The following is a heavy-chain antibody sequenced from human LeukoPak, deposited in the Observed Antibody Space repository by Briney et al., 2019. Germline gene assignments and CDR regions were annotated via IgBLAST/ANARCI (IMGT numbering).Heavy chain of an antibody. CDR2: IRYDGSNK. D-gene: IGHD1-26*01. CDR1: GFTFSSYG. V-gene: IGHV3-30*02. Sequence: GGSLRLSCAASGFTFSSYGMHWVRQAPGKGPEWVAFIRYDGSNKYYADSVKGRFTISRDNSKNTLYLQMNSLRAEDTAVYYCAKDRWELHAFDIWGXGXXXTVSS. CDR3: AKDRWELHAFDI. J-gene: IGHJ3*02.